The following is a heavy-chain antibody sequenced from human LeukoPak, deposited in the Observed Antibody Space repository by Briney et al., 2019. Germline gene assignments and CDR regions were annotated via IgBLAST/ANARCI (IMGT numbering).Heavy chain of an antibody. V-gene: IGHV4-34*01. Sequence: SETLSLTCAVYGGSLSGYYWSWLRQSPGKGLEWIGEINHGGSTTYNPSLKSRVTIAVDTSRNQVSLKLSSVTAADTAVYYCARAVAAAGRVDSWGRGTLVTVSS. CDR3: ARAVAAAGRVDS. D-gene: IGHD6-13*01. J-gene: IGHJ4*02. CDR2: INHGGST. CDR1: GGSLSGYY.